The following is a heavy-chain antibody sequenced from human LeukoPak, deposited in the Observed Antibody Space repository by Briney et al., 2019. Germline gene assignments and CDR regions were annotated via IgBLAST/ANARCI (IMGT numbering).Heavy chain of an antibody. Sequence: PGGSLRLSCVVSGFTFSNAWMSWVRQAPGKGLEWVSYISNSGSYTNYPDSVKGRFTISRDNAKNSLYLQMNSLRDEDTAVYYCARARGAGPGGHFDYWGQGTLVTVSS. V-gene: IGHV3-11*05. J-gene: IGHJ4*02. D-gene: IGHD6-19*01. CDR2: ISNSGSYT. CDR1: GFTFSNAW. CDR3: ARARGAGPGGHFDY.